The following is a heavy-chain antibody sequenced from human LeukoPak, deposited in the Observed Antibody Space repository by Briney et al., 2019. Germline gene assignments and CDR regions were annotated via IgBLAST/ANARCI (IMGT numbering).Heavy chain of an antibody. V-gene: IGHV1-69*13. CDR1: GGTFSSYA. D-gene: IGHD6-13*01. CDR3: ARDLTIGYRAADFYYYYYGMDV. J-gene: IGHJ6*02. CDR2: IIPIFGTA. Sequence: GASVKVSCKASGGTFSSYAISWVRQAPGQGLEWMGGIIPIFGTANYAQKFQGRVTITADESTSTAYMELSSLRSEDTAVYYCARDLTIGYRAADFYYYYYGMDVWGQGTTVTVSS.